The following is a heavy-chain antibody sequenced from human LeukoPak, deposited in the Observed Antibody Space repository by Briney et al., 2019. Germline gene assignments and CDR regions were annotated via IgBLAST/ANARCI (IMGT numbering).Heavy chain of an antibody. Sequence: GGSLRLSCAASGFTFSSYGMHWVRQAPGKGREWVAVIWYEGSNKYYADSVKGRFTISRDNSKNTLYLQMNSLRAEDTAVYYCAGQWGPWRAFDIWGQGTMVTVSS. CDR3: AGQWGPWRAFDI. CDR1: GFTFSSYG. V-gene: IGHV3-33*01. CDR2: IWYEGSNK. J-gene: IGHJ3*02. D-gene: IGHD6-19*01.